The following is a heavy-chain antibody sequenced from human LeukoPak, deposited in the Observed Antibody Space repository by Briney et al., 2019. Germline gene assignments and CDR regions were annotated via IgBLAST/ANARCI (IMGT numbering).Heavy chain of an antibody. V-gene: IGHV3-30*02. D-gene: IGHD2-2*01. Sequence: GGSLRLSCAASGFTFSSYGMHWVRQAPGKGLEWVAFIRYDGSNKYYADSVKGRFTISRDNSKNTLYLQMNSLRAEDTAVYYCAKDGRILGYCSSTSCYEHYYFDYWDQGTLVTVSS. CDR3: AKDGRILGYCSSTSCYEHYYFDY. CDR1: GFTFSSYG. CDR2: IRYDGSNK. J-gene: IGHJ4*02.